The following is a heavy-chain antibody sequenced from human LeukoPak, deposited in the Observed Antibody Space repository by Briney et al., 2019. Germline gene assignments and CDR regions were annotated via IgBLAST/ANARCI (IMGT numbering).Heavy chain of an antibody. CDR1: GGSISSSTYY. CDR2: IYYTEST. J-gene: IGHJ4*02. V-gene: IGHV4-39*01. Sequence: SETLSLTCTVSGGSISSSTYYWGWIRQPPGKGLEWIASIYYTESTYYNPSLKSRFTISVDTSRNQFSLRLSSVTPEDTAVYYCARGIDTFDYWGQGTLVTVSS. D-gene: IGHD3-9*01. CDR3: ARGIDTFDY.